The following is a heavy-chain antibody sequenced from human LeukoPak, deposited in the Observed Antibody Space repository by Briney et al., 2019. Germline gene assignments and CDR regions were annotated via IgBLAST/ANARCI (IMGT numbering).Heavy chain of an antibody. V-gene: IGHV3-21*01. Sequence: GGSLRLSCAASGFTFSSYSMNWVRQAPGKGLEWVSSISSSSSYIYYADSVKGRFTISRDNAKNSLYLQMNSLRAEDTAVYYCARARSPRIAAAALDYWGQGTLVTVSS. D-gene: IGHD6-13*01. CDR3: ARARSPRIAAAALDY. CDR1: GFTFSSYS. J-gene: IGHJ4*02. CDR2: ISSSSSYI.